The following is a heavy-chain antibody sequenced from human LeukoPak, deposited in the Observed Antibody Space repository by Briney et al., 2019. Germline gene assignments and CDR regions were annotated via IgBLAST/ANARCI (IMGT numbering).Heavy chain of an antibody. CDR3: ARGSGDIVGAFFDY. D-gene: IGHD1-26*01. Sequence: GGSLRLSCAASGFTFSDYWMHWVRQAPGRGLVWVSRINTDGSTTTYADSVRGRFTISRDNAKNTLFLQMNSLRAEDTAVYYCARGSGDIVGAFFDYWGQGTLVTVSS. J-gene: IGHJ4*02. CDR2: INTDGSTT. V-gene: IGHV3-74*01. CDR1: GFTFSDYW.